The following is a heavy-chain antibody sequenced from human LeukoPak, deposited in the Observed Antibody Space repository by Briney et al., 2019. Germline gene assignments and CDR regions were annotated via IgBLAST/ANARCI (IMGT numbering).Heavy chain of an antibody. Sequence: PSETLSLTCAVYGGSFSGYYWSWIRQPPGEGLEWIGEINHSGSTNYNPSLKSRVTISVDTSKNQFSLKLSSVTAADTAVYYCARDRRFGGSNPFDYWGQGTLVTVSS. V-gene: IGHV4-34*01. CDR2: INHSGST. CDR1: GGSFSGYY. CDR3: ARDRRFGGSNPFDY. D-gene: IGHD1-26*01. J-gene: IGHJ4*02.